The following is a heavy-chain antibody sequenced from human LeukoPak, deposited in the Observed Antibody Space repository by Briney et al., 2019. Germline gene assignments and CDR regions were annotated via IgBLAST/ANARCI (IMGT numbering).Heavy chain of an antibody. Sequence: GGSLRLSCAASGFTFSSYSMNWVRQAPGKGLEWASSISSSSSYIYYADSVKGRFTISRDNAKNSLYLQMNSLRAEDTAVYYCARVSGQEDFDYWGQGTLVTVSS. V-gene: IGHV3-21*01. J-gene: IGHJ4*02. D-gene: IGHD1-26*01. CDR3: ARVSGQEDFDY. CDR2: ISSSSSYI. CDR1: GFTFSSYS.